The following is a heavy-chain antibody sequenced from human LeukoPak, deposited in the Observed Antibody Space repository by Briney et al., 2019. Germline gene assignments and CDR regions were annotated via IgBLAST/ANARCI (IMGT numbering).Heavy chain of an antibody. J-gene: IGHJ6*03. CDR2: INQSGST. CDR1: GGSLSGFY. V-gene: IGHV4-34*01. CDR3: ARGTAMDV. Sequence: PSETLSLTCAVYGGSLSGFYWSWIRQSPGKGLEWIGEINQSGSTNYNPSLKSRVTISVDTSKNQFSLKLSSVTAADTAVYYCARGTAMDVWGKGTTVTISS.